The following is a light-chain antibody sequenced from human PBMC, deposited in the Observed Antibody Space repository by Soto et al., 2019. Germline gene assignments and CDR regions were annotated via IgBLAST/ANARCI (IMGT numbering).Light chain of an antibody. CDR3: QQYFSYPLT. J-gene: IGKJ4*01. Sequence: AIRMTQSPSSSSASTGDRVTITCRASQGISRHLAWYQVKPGKAPRLLIYTASYLESGVPSRFSGSGSGTDFTLTIGSLQSEDFAIYYGQQYFSYPLTFGGGTKVEIK. CDR2: TAS. V-gene: IGKV1-8*01. CDR1: QGISRH.